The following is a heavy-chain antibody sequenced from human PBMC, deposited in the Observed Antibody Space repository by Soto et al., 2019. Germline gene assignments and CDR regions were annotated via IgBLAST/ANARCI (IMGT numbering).Heavy chain of an antibody. D-gene: IGHD2-15*01. CDR1: GFTLSNYA. Sequence: PGESLKISCAASGFTLSNYAVNWVRQAPGKGLEWVSYISSDSRYIYHGDSGKGRFTISRDNARNSVYLQMNSLRDEDTAVYYCARIKLVDFFFINVDVYDMDVWGQGTPVT. J-gene: IGHJ6*02. CDR3: ARIKLVDFFFINVDVYDMDV. V-gene: IGHV3-21*01. CDR2: ISSDSRYI.